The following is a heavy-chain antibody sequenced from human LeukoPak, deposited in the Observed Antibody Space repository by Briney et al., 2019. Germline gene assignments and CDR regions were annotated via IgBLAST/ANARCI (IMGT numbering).Heavy chain of an antibody. Sequence: GRSLRLSCAASGFTFSSYAMHWVRQAPGKGLEWVAVISYDGNNKYYADSVKGRFTISRDNSKNTLYLQMNSLRAEDTAVYYCAREGSGRAFDYWGQGTLVTVSS. CDR2: ISYDGNNK. J-gene: IGHJ4*02. D-gene: IGHD1-26*01. CDR3: AREGSGRAFDY. V-gene: IGHV3-30-3*01. CDR1: GFTFSSYA.